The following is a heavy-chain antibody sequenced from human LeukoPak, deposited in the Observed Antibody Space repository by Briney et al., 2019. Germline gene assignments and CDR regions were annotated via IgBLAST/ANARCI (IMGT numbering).Heavy chain of an antibody. CDR1: GYTFTSYD. CDR2: VNPYSGNT. CDR3: ARGPRYSGYDTARIHFDS. J-gene: IGHJ4*02. V-gene: IGHV1-8*01. Sequence: ASVKVSCKASGYTFTSYDINWVRQATGQGLEWMGWVNPYSGNTGYAQKFQGRVTMTRNTSIGTAYMELSSLRSEDTAVYYCARGPRYSGYDTARIHFDSWGQGTLVTVSS. D-gene: IGHD5-12*01.